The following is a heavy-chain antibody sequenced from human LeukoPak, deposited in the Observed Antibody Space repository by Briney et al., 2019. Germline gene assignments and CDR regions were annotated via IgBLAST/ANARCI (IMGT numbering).Heavy chain of an antibody. Sequence: SETLSLTCTVSGGSISSYYWSWIRQPPEKGLEWIGYIDYSGSTTYNPSLESRVTISVGTSKNQFSLKLSSVTAADTAVYYCARNYMGYAFDIWGQGTMVTVSS. CDR3: ARNYMGYAFDI. V-gene: IGHV4-59*01. CDR1: GGSISSYY. J-gene: IGHJ3*02. D-gene: IGHD1-7*01. CDR2: IDYSGST.